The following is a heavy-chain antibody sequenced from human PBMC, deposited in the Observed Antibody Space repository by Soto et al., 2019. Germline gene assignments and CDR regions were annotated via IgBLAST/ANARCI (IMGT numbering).Heavy chain of an antibody. CDR3: ARADLDWSYYYDSSGYPEYFQH. D-gene: IGHD3-22*01. V-gene: IGHV3-30-3*01. CDR2: ISYDGSNK. Sequence: QVQLVESGGGVVQPGRSLRLSCAASGFTFSSYAMHWVRQAPGKGLEWVAVISYDGSNKYYADSVKGRFTISRDNSKNTLHLQMNSLRAEDTAVYYCARADLDWSYYYDSSGYPEYFQHWGQGTLVTASS. CDR1: GFTFSSYA. J-gene: IGHJ1*01.